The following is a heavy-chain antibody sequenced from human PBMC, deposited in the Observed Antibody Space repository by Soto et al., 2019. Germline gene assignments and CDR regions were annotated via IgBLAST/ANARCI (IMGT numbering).Heavy chain of an antibody. CDR1: GGSISSYY. V-gene: IGHV4-59*01. Sequence: SETLSLTCTVSGGSISSYYWSWIHQPPGKGLEWIGYIYYSGITDYNPSLKSRVTISVDTSKSQFSLKLGSVTAADTAVYYCARGGGVYYFDYWGQGTLVTVSS. CDR2: IYYSGIT. D-gene: IGHD2-8*02. J-gene: IGHJ4*02. CDR3: ARGGGVYYFDY.